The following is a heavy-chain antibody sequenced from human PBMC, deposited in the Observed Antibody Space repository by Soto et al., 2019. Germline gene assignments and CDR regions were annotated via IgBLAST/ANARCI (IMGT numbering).Heavy chain of an antibody. J-gene: IGHJ1*01. V-gene: IGHV1-3*01. Sequence: QRLEWMGWINAGNGNTKYSQKFQGRVTITRDTSASTAYMELSSLRSEDTAVYYCERGNSSSWSFPAYWRQGT. CDR3: ERGNSSSWSFPAY. CDR2: INAGNGNT. D-gene: IGHD6-13*01.